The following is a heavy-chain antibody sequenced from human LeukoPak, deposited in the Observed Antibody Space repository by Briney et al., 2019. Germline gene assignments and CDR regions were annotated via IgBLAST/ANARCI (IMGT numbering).Heavy chain of an antibody. CDR2: INPSGGST. Sequence: ASVTVSCKASGYTFTSYYMHWVRQAPGQGLEWMGIINPSGGSTSYAQKFQGRVTTTRDTSTSTVYMELSSLRSEDTAVYYCARGDYGSGKRWYFDLWGRGTLVTVSS. J-gene: IGHJ2*01. V-gene: IGHV1-46*01. D-gene: IGHD3-10*01. CDR3: ARGDYGSGKRWYFDL. CDR1: GYTFTSYY.